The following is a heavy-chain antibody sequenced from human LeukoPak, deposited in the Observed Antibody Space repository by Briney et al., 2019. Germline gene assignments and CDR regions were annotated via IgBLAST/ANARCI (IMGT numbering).Heavy chain of an antibody. Sequence: GASVRVSCKASGYTFTIYYMHWVRQAPGQGGERRGIINPSGGSTSYAQKFQGRVTMTRDMSTSTVYMELSSLRSEDTAVYYCARAYSDFWSGYYSGYYYMDVWGKGTTVTVSS. CDR1: GYTFTIYY. J-gene: IGHJ6*03. D-gene: IGHD3-3*01. CDR2: INPSGGST. CDR3: ARAYSDFWSGYYSGYYYMDV. V-gene: IGHV1-46*01.